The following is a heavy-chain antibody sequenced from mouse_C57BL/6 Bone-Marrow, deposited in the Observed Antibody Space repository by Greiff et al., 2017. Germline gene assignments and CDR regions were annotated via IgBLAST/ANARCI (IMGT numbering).Heavy chain of an antibody. V-gene: IGHV1-55*01. CDR2: IYPGSGST. CDR1: GYTFTSYW. Sequence: VQLQQPGAELVQPGASVKMSCKASGYTFTSYWLTWVKQRPGQGLEWIGDIYPGSGSTNYNEKFKSKATLTVDTSSSTAYMQLSSLTSEDSAVYYCARRRRFYYGYGWFAYWGHGSLVTLSA. CDR3: ARRRRFYYGYGWFAY. J-gene: IGHJ3*01. D-gene: IGHD2-2*01.